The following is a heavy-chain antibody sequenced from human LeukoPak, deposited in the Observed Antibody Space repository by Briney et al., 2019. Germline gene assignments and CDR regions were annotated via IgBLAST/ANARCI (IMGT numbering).Heavy chain of an antibody. CDR2: ISGSGGST. Sequence: GGSLRLSCVASGFTFTKCAMRWVRQAPGKGLEWVSAISGSGGSTYYADSVKGRFTISRDNSKNTLYLQMNSLRAEDTAVYYCASTYDSSGYYYYYYYGMDVWGQGTTVTVSS. J-gene: IGHJ6*02. CDR3: ASTYDSSGYYYYYYYGMDV. D-gene: IGHD3-22*01. CDR1: GFTFTKCA. V-gene: IGHV3-23*01.